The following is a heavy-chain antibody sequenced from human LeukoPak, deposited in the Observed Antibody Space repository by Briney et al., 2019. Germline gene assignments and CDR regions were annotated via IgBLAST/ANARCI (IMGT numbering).Heavy chain of an antibody. D-gene: IGHD4-17*01. CDR2: IYYSGST. J-gene: IGHJ5*02. V-gene: IGHV4-39*01. CDR1: GGSISSSSYY. Sequence: SETLSLTCTVSGGSISSSSYYWGWIRQPPGKGLEWIGSIYYSGSTYYNPSLKSRVTISVDTSKNQFSLKLSSVTAADTAVYYCALWGDYERPPGSWGQGTLVTVSS. CDR3: ALWGDYERPPGS.